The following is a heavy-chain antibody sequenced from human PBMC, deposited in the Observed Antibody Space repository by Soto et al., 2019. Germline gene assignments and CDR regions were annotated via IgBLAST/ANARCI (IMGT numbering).Heavy chain of an antibody. CDR1: GYTFTGSY. Sequence: GASVKVSCKASGYTFTGSYMHWVRQAPGQGLEWMGWINPNSGGTNYAQKVQGRVTMTRDTSISTAYMELSRLRSDDTAVYYCARLPPELELRMKRYYYYYGMDVWGQGATVTVSS. V-gene: IGHV1-2*02. J-gene: IGHJ6*02. CDR3: ARLPPELELRMKRYYYYYGMDV. D-gene: IGHD1-7*01. CDR2: INPNSGGT.